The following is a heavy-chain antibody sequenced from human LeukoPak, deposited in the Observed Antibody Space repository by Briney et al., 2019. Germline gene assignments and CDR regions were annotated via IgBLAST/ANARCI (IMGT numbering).Heavy chain of an antibody. CDR1: GFTFSSYS. J-gene: IGHJ4*02. CDR2: ISSSSRYI. CDR3: ARITRVSGYDF. D-gene: IGHD5-12*01. V-gene: IGHV3-21*01. Sequence: GGSLRLSCAASGFTFSSYSMHWVRQAPGKGLEWVSSISSSSRYINYGDSVKGRFTISRDNSENSLYLQMNSLRAEDTAVYYCARITRVSGYDFWGQGTLVTVSS.